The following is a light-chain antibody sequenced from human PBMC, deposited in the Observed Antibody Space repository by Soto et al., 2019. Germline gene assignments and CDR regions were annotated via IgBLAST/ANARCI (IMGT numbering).Light chain of an antibody. CDR3: QKYNRAPET. J-gene: IGKJ1*01. CDR1: QAITNY. Sequence: DIQMTQSPSSLSASVGDRVTITCRASQAITNYLAWYQQKPGKVPKLLIYAASTLQSGVPSRFSGSGSGTDFTLTISSLQPEDGATYYCQKYNRAPETFGQGTKVEIK. CDR2: AAS. V-gene: IGKV1-27*01.